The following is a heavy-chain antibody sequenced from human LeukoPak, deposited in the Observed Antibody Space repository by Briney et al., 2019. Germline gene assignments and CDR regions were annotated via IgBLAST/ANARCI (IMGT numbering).Heavy chain of an antibody. CDR1: GFTFSSYA. CDR2: ISGSGGST. D-gene: IGHD6-19*01. J-gene: IGHJ4*02. Sequence: HPGGSLRLSCAASGFTFSSYAMSWVRQAPGKGLEWVSAISGSGGSTYYADSVKGRFTISRDNSKNTLYLQMNSLGAEDTAVYYCAKTEGSGIAVAGYYFDYWGQGTLVTVSS. CDR3: AKTEGSGIAVAGYYFDY. V-gene: IGHV3-23*01.